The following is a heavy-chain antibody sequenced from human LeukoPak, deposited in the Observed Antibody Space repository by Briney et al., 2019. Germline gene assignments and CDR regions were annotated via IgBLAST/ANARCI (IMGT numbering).Heavy chain of an antibody. Sequence: SETLSLTCTVSGGSISSSSYYWGWIRQPPGKGLEWIGSIYYSGSTYYNPSLKSRVTISVDTSKNQFSLKLSSVTAADTAVYYCARHLGYCSCTSCQYYYYYYMDVWGKGTTVTVSS. J-gene: IGHJ6*03. V-gene: IGHV4-39*01. CDR1: GGSISSSSYY. CDR3: ARHLGYCSCTSCQYYYYYYMDV. D-gene: IGHD2-2*01. CDR2: IYYSGST.